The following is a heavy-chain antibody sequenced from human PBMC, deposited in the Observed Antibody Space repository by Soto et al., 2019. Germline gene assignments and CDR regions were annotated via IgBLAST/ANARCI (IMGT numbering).Heavy chain of an antibody. Sequence: GSLRLSFSASGFTFSNYGMNWVRQAPGKGLEWVSYISSSSSTIYYADSVKGRFTISRDKSMNSLYLQMNSLRAEDTAVYYCARSNSPQDSNYLSFYYWGQGTLVTVSS. J-gene: IGHJ4*02. CDR2: ISSSSSTI. V-gene: IGHV3-48*01. D-gene: IGHD4-4*01. CDR3: ARSNSPQDSNYLSFYY. CDR1: GFTFSNYG.